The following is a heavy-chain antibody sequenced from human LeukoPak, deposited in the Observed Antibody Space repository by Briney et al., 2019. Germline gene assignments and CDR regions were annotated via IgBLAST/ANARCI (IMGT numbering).Heavy chain of an antibody. CDR2: ISSSSSYI. V-gene: IGHV3-21*01. Sequence: GGSLRLSCAASGFTFSSYSMNWVRQAPGKGLEWVSSISSSSSYIYYADSVKGRFTISRDNAKNSPYLQMNSLRAEDTAVYYCARDLVVVVPAAILYYGMDVWGQGTTVTVSS. CDR3: ARDLVVVVPAAILYYGMDV. D-gene: IGHD2-2*02. CDR1: GFTFSSYS. J-gene: IGHJ6*02.